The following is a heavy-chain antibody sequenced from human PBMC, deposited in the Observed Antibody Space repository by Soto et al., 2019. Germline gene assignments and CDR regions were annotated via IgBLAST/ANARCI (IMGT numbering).Heavy chain of an antibody. CDR1: GFTFSGHA. J-gene: IGHJ3*02. V-gene: IGHV3-64D*06. CDR2: IGSNGGSA. D-gene: IGHD2-2*01. Sequence: PGGSLRLSCSASGFTFSGHAMHWLRQGPETGLQYVSGIGSNGGSAYSADSVKGRFTISRDNSKDTLYLQMSSLRTEDTAIYYCVKRPSALPSASDALDIWGQGTVVTVSS. CDR3: VKRPSALPSASDALDI.